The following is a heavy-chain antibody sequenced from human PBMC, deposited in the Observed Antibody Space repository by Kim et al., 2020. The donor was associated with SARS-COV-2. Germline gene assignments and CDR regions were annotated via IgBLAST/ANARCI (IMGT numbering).Heavy chain of an antibody. Sequence: GGSLRLSCAASGFTFSSYAMHWVRQAPGKGLEWVAVITYGGSNKYYADSVKGRFTISRDNSKNTLYLQMNSLRAEDTAVYYCARRGWFGEIRLGMDVWGQGTTVTVSS. CDR2: ITYGGSNK. CDR1: GFTFSSYA. V-gene: IGHV3-30*04. CDR3: ARRGWFGEIRLGMDV. J-gene: IGHJ6*02. D-gene: IGHD3-10*01.